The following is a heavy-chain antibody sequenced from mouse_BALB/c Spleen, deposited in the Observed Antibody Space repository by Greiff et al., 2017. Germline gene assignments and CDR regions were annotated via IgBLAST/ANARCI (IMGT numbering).Heavy chain of an antibody. J-gene: IGHJ3*01. V-gene: IGHV1S137*01. CDR1: GYTFTDYA. CDR3: ARPSATTPFAY. D-gene: IGHD1-1*01. Sequence: QVQLKQSGAELVRPGVSVKISCKGSGYTFTDYAMHWVKQSHAKSLEWIGVISTYYGDASYNQKFKGKATMTVDKSSSTAYMELARLTSEDSAIYYCARPSATTPFAYWGQGTLVTVSA. CDR2: ISTYYGDA.